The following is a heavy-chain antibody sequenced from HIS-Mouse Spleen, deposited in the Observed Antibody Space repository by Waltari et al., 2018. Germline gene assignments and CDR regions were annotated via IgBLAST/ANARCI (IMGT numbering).Heavy chain of an antibody. CDR1: GGSISSSSYY. Sequence: QLQLQESGPGLVKPSETLSLTCTVSGGSISSSSYYWGWIRQPPGRGLEWIGSIYYSAGTYYNPSLKSRFTISVDTSKNQFSLKLSSVTAADTAVYYCAREIPYSSSWYDWYFDLWGRGTLVTVSS. CDR2: IYYSAGT. V-gene: IGHV4-39*07. J-gene: IGHJ2*01. D-gene: IGHD6-13*01. CDR3: AREIPYSSSWYDWYFDL.